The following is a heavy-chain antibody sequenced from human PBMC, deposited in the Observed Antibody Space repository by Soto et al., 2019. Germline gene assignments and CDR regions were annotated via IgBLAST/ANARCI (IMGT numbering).Heavy chain of an antibody. CDR3: AKESGSYFY. CDR2: ITSSSSYI. CDR1: GFTFSNSN. D-gene: IGHD1-26*01. Sequence: GGSLRLSCAASGFTFSNSNLNWVRQAPGKGLEWVSSITSSSSYIHYADSVKGRFTISRDNAKNSLYLQMNSLRAEDTAVYYCAKESGSYFYWGQGTLVTAPQ. J-gene: IGHJ4*02. V-gene: IGHV3-21*01.